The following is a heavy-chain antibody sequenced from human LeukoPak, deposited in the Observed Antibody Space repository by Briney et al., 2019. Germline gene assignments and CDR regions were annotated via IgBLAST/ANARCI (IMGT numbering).Heavy chain of an antibody. J-gene: IGHJ5*02. Sequence: SETLSLTCAVFGFPISSGFSWAWIRQSAGKRLEWIASISYSATTYYKPSLESRLFISADTSNNQFSVRLTSVTAADTAVYYCARVGAVPGIDPWGQGILVTVSS. CDR2: ISYSATT. V-gene: IGHV4-38-2*01. CDR1: GFPISSGFS. CDR3: ARVGAVPGIDP. D-gene: IGHD3-16*01.